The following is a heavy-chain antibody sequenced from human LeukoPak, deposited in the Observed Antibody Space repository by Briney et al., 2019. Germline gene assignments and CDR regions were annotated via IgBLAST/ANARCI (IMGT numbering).Heavy chain of an antibody. CDR1: GYTLTKLL. D-gene: IGHD3-22*01. CDR3: ATGYYYDSSGYYYNFDY. J-gene: IGHJ4*02. CDR2: FLPEDGET. Sequence: ASVKVSCKVSGYTLTKLLIHWVRHTPRKALLCSLSFLPEDGETIYAQKFQGRVTMTEDTSTDTAYMELSSLRSEDTAVYYCATGYYYDSSGYYYNFDYWGQGTLVTVSS. V-gene: IGHV1-24*01.